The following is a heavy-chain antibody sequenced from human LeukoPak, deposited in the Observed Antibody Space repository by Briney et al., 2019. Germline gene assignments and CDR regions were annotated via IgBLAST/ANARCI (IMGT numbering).Heavy chain of an antibody. D-gene: IGHD2-8*01. J-gene: IGHJ5*02. Sequence: GGSLRLSCAASGFAFTTYVMHWVRQAPGKGLDWVALIWDDGNNKYYADSVKGRFTISRDNSKNTLYLQMNSLRAEDTAVYYCARDNGEWRLNWFDHWGQGTLVTVSS. CDR3: ARDNGEWRLNWFDH. CDR1: GFAFTTYV. V-gene: IGHV3-33*01. CDR2: IWDDGNNK.